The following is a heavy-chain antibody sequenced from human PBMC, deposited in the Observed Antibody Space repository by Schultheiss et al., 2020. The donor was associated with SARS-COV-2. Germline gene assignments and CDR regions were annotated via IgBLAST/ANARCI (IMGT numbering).Heavy chain of an antibody. CDR1: GGSITSGGFY. CDR2: IYYSGST. D-gene: IGHD6-13*01. Sequence: SETLSLTCTVSGGSITSGGFYWSWLRQHPGKGLEWIGYIYYSGSTNYNPSLKSRVTISVDTSKNQFSLKLSSVTAADTAVYYCARLAAAAGKYYYGMDVWGQGTTVTVSS. J-gene: IGHJ6*02. CDR3: ARLAAAAGKYYYGMDV. V-gene: IGHV4-61*08.